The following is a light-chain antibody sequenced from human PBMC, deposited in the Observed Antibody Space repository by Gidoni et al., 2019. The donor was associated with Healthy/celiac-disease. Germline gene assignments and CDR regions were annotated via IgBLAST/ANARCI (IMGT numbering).Light chain of an antibody. CDR2: DDS. J-gene: IGLJ2*01. CDR1: NIESKS. V-gene: IGLV3-21*02. Sequence: SYVLTQPPSVSVAPGQTARITCGGNNIESKSVHWYQQKSGQAPVVVVYDDSDRLSGIPERFSGSNSGNTATLTISRVEAGDEADYYCQVWDSSSDHLVFGGGTKLTVL. CDR3: QVWDSSSDHLV.